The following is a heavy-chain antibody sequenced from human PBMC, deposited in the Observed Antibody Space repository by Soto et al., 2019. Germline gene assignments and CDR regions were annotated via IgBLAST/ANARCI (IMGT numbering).Heavy chain of an antibody. V-gene: IGHV3-43*01. CDR2: ISWDGGST. Sequence: EGSLRLSCAASGFTFDDYTMHWVRQAPGKGLEWVSLISWDGGSTYYADSVKGRFTISRDNSKNSLYLQMNSLRTEDTALYYCAKDIGSDILTGLGPYYWGQGTLVTVSS. CDR3: AKDIGSDILTGLGPYY. CDR1: GFTFDDYT. D-gene: IGHD3-9*01. J-gene: IGHJ4*02.